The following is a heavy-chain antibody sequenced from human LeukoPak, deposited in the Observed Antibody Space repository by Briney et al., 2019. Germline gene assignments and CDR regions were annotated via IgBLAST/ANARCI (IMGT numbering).Heavy chain of an antibody. CDR2: IIPIFGTA. Sequence: SVKVSCKASGGTFSSYAISWVRQAPGQGLEWMGGIIPIFGTANYAQKFQGRVTITADESTSTAYMELRSLRSDDTAVYYCAREKASITMVRGVGPGDYWGQGTLVTVSS. D-gene: IGHD3-10*01. CDR3: AREKASITMVRGVGPGDY. CDR1: GGTFSSYA. V-gene: IGHV1-69*13. J-gene: IGHJ4*02.